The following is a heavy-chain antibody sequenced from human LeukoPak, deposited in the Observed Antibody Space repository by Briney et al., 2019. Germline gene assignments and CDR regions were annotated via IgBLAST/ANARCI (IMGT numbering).Heavy chain of an antibody. CDR3: ARQRDSSGYPNRFDP. J-gene: IGHJ5*02. V-gene: IGHV4-39*01. D-gene: IGHD3-22*01. Sequence: PSETLSLTCTVSGGSISSSSSYWGWIRQPPGKGLEWIGSIYYSGNTYYNPSLKSRVTISVDTSKNQFSLKLSSVTAADTAVYYCARQRDSSGYPNRFDPWGQGTLVTVSS. CDR1: GGSISSSSSY. CDR2: IYYSGNT.